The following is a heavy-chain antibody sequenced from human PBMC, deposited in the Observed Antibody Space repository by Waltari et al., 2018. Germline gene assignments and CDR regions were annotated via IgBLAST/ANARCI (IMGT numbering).Heavy chain of an antibody. Sequence: EVQLVESGGGLVKPGGSLRLDCAASGFSFSSYFMLWVRQAPGKGLGWGSSISSSGDSLYYGDSVRGRVTISRDNAKNSVSLHMNSLRAEDTAVYYCARANGVIVGATGDFDYWGQGTLVTVSS. CDR2: ISSSGDSL. CDR3: ARANGVIVGATGDFDY. CDR1: GFSFSSYF. D-gene: IGHD1-26*01. J-gene: IGHJ4*02. V-gene: IGHV3-21*01.